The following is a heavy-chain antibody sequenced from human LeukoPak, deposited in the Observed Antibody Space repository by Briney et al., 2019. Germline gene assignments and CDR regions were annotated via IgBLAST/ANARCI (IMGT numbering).Heavy chain of an antibody. CDR3: ARGAAGPDN. Sequence: GGSLRLSCAASGFTFSSYAMSWVRQAPGKGLEWVAVIWYDGSNKYYADSVKGRFSIFRDNSRNMLYLQMNSLRAEDTAVYYCARGAAGPDNWGQGTLVTVSS. V-gene: IGHV3-33*08. CDR1: GFTFSSYA. J-gene: IGHJ4*02. D-gene: IGHD6-13*01. CDR2: IWYDGSNK.